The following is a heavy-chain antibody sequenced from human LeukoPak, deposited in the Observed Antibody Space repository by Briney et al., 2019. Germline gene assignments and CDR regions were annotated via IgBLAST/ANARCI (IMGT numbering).Heavy chain of an antibody. CDR2: ISSSSSFT. Sequence: PGGSLRLSCAASGFTFSDYYMSWIRQAPGKGLEWVSYISSSSSFTNYADSVKGRFTISRDNAKNSLYLQVNSLRAEDMTVYYCVREFGGRIAVAGTPSYWGQGTLVTVSS. J-gene: IGHJ4*02. CDR1: GFTFSDYY. CDR3: VREFGGRIAVAGTPSY. D-gene: IGHD6-19*01. V-gene: IGHV3-11*05.